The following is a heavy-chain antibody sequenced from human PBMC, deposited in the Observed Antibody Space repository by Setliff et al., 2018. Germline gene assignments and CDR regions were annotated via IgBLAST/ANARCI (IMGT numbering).Heavy chain of an antibody. D-gene: IGHD1-26*01. Sequence: KVSCKASGYTFTGYYMHWVRQAPGQGLEWMGRINPNSGGTNYAQKFQGRVTMTRDTSISTAYMELSRLRSDDTAVYYCARVAVGAMGADYWGQGTLVTVSS. V-gene: IGHV1-2*06. CDR2: INPNSGGT. CDR1: GYTFTGYY. CDR3: ARVAVGAMGADY. J-gene: IGHJ4*02.